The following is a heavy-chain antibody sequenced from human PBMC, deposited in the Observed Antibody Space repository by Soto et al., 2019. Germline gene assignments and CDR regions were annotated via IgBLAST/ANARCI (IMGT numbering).Heavy chain of an antibody. V-gene: IGHV1-69*04. CDR2: IIPILGIA. CDR3: ARDSIRYYDFWSGYYNLERNWFDP. Sequence: ASVKVSCKASGGTFSSYTISWVRQAPGQGLEWMGRIIPILGIANYAQKFQGRVTITADKSTSTAYMELSSLRSEDTAVYYCARDSIRYYDFWSGYYNLERNWFDPWGQGTLVTVSS. CDR1: GGTFSSYT. J-gene: IGHJ5*02. D-gene: IGHD3-3*01.